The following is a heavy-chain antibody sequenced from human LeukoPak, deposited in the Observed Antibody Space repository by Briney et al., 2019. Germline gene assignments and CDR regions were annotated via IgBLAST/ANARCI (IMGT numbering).Heavy chain of an antibody. Sequence: ASVKVSCKPSPYTFTGYYVHWVRRAPRQGLESIGWINPNSGGPNYAQKFQGRVTMTRDTTISTAYMELSRVRSDDTAVYYCAREGLRYFDWYKRGGWFDPWGQGTLVTVSS. CDR3: AREGLRYFDWYKRGGWFDP. CDR2: INPNSGGP. CDR1: PYTFTGYY. J-gene: IGHJ5*02. D-gene: IGHD3-9*01. V-gene: IGHV1-2*02.